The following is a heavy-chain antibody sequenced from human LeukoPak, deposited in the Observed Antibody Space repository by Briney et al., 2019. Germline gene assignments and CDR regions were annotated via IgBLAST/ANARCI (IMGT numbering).Heavy chain of an antibody. CDR2: IRYDGNNK. CDR1: GFTFSSYG. CDR3: AKDFGGYDYLPRFDP. J-gene: IGHJ5*02. V-gene: IGHV3-33*06. Sequence: PGRSLRLSCAASGFTFSSYGMDWVRQAPGKGLEWEAVIRYDGNNKYYAVSVKGRLTLSRDNSKNTLYLQMNSLRAEDTAVYYCAKDFGGYDYLPRFDPWGQGTLVTVSS. D-gene: IGHD5-12*01.